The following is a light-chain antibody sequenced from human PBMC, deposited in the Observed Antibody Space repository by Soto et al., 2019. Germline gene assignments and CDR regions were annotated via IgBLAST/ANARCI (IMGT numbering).Light chain of an antibody. CDR1: QSLLHCNGYNY. Sequence: DIVMTQSPLSLPVTPGEPASISCRSSQSLLHCNGYNYLDWYLQKPGQSPQLLIYLGSNRASGVPDRFSGSGSGTDFTLKISRVEAEDVGVYYCMQALQTPRTFGLG. J-gene: IGKJ2*01. CDR3: MQALQTPRT. V-gene: IGKV2-28*01. CDR2: LGS.